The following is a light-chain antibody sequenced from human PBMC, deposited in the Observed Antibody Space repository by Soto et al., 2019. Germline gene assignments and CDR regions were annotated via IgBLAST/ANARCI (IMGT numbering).Light chain of an antibody. CDR3: SSYTSSSTLDMV. CDR2: DVS. V-gene: IGLV2-14*01. J-gene: IGLJ2*01. Sequence: QSALTQPASVSGSPGQSITISCTGTSSDVGGYNYVSWYQQHPGKAPKLMIYDVSNQPSGVSNRFSGSKSGNTASLTISGLLAEDEADYYCSSYTSSSTLDMVFGGGTKVTVL. CDR1: SSDVGGYNY.